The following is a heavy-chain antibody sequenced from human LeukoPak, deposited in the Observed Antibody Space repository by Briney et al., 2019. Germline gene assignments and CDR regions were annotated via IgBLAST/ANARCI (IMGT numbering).Heavy chain of an antibody. J-gene: IGHJ4*02. CDR1: GFTFSSYA. D-gene: IGHD3-10*01. CDR2: ISNNGDST. Sequence: GGSLRLSCAVSGFTFSSYAMHWVRQAPGKGPEYVSGISNNGDSTYYVKSVKGRFTISRDNSKSTLYLQMGSLRTEDTAVYYCARGHWGSGNFASSFDYWGQGTLVTVSS. V-gene: IGHV3-64*01. CDR3: ARGHWGSGNFASSFDY.